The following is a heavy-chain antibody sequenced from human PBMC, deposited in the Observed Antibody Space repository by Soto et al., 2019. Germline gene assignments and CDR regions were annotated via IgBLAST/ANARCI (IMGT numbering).Heavy chain of an antibody. CDR2: IYYRGST. Sequence: TLSLTCTVSGGSLNGFYWSWIRQPPGKGLEWVGHIYYRGSTTYNPSLKSRVTISADSSKNNFSLKLTSVTAADTAVYFCARAYSTSWTYYFDYWGQGALVTVSS. J-gene: IGHJ4*02. D-gene: IGHD2-2*01. CDR1: GGSLNGFY. CDR3: ARAYSTSWTYYFDY. V-gene: IGHV4-59*01.